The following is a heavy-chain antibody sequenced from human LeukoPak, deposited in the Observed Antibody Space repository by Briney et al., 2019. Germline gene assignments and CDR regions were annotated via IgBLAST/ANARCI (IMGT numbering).Heavy chain of an antibody. CDR1: GYTLTSYG. V-gene: IGHV1-18*01. D-gene: IGHD2-2*02. Sequence: ASVKVSCKASGYTLTSYGISWVRQAPGQGLEWMGWISAYNGNTNYAQKLQGRVTMTTDTSTSTAYMELRSLRSDDTAVYYCARQLYAADAFDIWGQGTMVTVSS. CDR3: ARQLYAADAFDI. CDR2: ISAYNGNT. J-gene: IGHJ3*02.